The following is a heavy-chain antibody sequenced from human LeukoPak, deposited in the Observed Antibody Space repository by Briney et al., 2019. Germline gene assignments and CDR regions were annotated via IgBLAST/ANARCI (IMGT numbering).Heavy chain of an antibody. CDR1: GYSISSDYY. V-gene: IGHV4-38-2*01. D-gene: IGHD5-24*01. Sequence: PSETLSLTCAVSGYSISSDYYWGWIRQPLGKGVEWIGNIYHIGSTYYNPSLKSRVTISVDTSKNQFSLKLSSVTAADTAVYYCARREMATITSFDYWGQGTLVTVSS. CDR3: ARREMATITSFDY. J-gene: IGHJ4*02. CDR2: IYHIGST.